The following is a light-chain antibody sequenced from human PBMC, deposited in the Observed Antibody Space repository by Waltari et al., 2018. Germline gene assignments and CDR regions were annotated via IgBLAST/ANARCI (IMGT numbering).Light chain of an antibody. Sequence: QSVLTQPPSASGTVGQRVTLSCSGSTSNIGNNPVHWYRQLPGTAPKLLIYGNNQRLSGVPDRISGAKSGTSASLAINGLQSEDEADYYCATWDDSLNVWVFGGETKLTVL. J-gene: IGLJ3*02. CDR3: ATWDDSLNVWV. CDR2: GNN. V-gene: IGLV1-44*01. CDR1: TSNIGNNP.